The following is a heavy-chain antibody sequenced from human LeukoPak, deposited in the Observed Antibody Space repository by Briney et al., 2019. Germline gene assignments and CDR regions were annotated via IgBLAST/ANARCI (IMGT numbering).Heavy chain of an antibody. D-gene: IGHD2-21*02. V-gene: IGHV3-21*01. Sequence: GGSLRLSCAASGFTFSSYSMNWVRQAPGKGLEWVSSISSSSSYIYYADSVKGRFTISRDNAKNSLYLQMNSLRAEDTAVYYCAREDNIVVVTEGVDYWGQGTLVTVSS. CDR3: AREDNIVVVTEGVDY. CDR2: ISSSSSYI. CDR1: GFTFSSYS. J-gene: IGHJ4*02.